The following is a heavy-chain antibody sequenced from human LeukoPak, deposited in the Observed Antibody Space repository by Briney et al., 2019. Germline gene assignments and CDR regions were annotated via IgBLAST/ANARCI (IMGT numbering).Heavy chain of an antibody. D-gene: IGHD5-12*01. J-gene: IGHJ4*02. Sequence: SETLSLTCAVYGGSFSGYYWSWIRQPPGKGLEWIGEINHSGSTNYNPSLKSRVTISVDTSKNQFSLKLSSVIAADTAVYYCARVASGYVLDYWGQGTLVTVSS. CDR3: ARVASGYVLDY. CDR2: INHSGST. V-gene: IGHV4-34*01. CDR1: GGSFSGYY.